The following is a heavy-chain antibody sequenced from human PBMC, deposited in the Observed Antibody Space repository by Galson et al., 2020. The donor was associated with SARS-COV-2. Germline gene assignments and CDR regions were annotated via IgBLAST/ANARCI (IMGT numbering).Heavy chain of an antibody. D-gene: IGHD1-1*01. CDR2: IIPIFGTA. CDR3: ARCFWKNLYYYYGMDV. CDR1: GGTFSSYA. V-gene: IGHV1-69*13. J-gene: IGHJ6*02. Sequence: SVKVSCKASGGTFSSYAISWVRQAPGQGLEWMGGIIPIFGTANYAQKFQGRVTITADESTSTAYMELSSLRSEDTAVYYCARCFWKNLYYYYGMDVWGQGTTVTVSS.